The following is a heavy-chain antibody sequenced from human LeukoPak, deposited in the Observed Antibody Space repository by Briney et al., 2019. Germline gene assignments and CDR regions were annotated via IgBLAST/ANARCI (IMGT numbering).Heavy chain of an antibody. CDR2: ISDSGGST. Sequence: GGSLRLSCAASGFTFSSYAMRWVRQAPGKGLEWVSGISDSGGSTYYPDSVKGRFTISRDNSKKTLYLQMNSLRAEDTAVYYCAKKEWEHPYYYYMDVWGKGTTVTISS. D-gene: IGHD1-26*01. CDR3: AKKEWEHPYYYYMDV. CDR1: GFTFSSYA. J-gene: IGHJ6*03. V-gene: IGHV3-23*01.